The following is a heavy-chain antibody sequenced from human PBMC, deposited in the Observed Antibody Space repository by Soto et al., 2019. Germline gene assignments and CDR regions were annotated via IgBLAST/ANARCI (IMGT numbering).Heavy chain of an antibody. J-gene: IGHJ4*02. CDR3: ARTAPMDAGDKYYYDF. CDR2: IIPFFGTA. CDR1: GGTFSTFG. D-gene: IGHD3-16*01. V-gene: IGHV1-69*01. Sequence: QVQLVQSGAEVKKTGSSVKVSCKTSGGTFSTFGISWVRPAPGHGLEWMGGIIPFFGTAEYSQKFEDRITITADESTNTVYMDLRSLTSEDTAIYYCARTAPMDAGDKYYYDFWGQGALVTVSS.